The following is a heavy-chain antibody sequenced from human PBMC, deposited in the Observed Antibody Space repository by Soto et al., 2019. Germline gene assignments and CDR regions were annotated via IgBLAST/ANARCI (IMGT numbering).Heavy chain of an antibody. J-gene: IGHJ4*02. V-gene: IGHV4-59*08. CDR2: IYYSGST. Sequence: SETLSLTCTVSGGPISSYYWSWIRQPPGKGLEWIGYIYYSGSTNYNPSLKSRVTISVDTSKNQFSLKLSSVTAADTAVYYCARASGSYLFDYWGQGTLVTVSS. CDR1: GGPISSYY. D-gene: IGHD1-26*01. CDR3: ARASGSYLFDY.